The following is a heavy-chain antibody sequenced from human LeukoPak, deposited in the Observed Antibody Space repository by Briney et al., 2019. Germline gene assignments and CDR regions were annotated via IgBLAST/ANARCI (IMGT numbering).Heavy chain of an antibody. Sequence: SETLSLTCAVYGGSFSGYYWSWIRQPPGKGLEWIGEINHSGSTNYNPSLKSRVTISVDTSKNQFSLKLSSVTAADAAVFYCARQGGVTSTYQHFDYWGRGTLVTVSS. J-gene: IGHJ4*02. CDR1: GGSFSGYY. D-gene: IGHD2-2*01. CDR3: ARQGGVTSTYQHFDY. V-gene: IGHV4-34*01. CDR2: INHSGST.